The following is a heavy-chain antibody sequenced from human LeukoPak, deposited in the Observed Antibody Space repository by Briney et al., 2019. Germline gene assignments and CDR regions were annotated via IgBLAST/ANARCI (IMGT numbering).Heavy chain of an antibody. D-gene: IGHD6-19*01. CDR3: AGSIAVAGIDY. CDR2: IYYSGST. Sequence: PSETLSLTCTVSGGSISSYYWSWIRQPPGKGLEWIGYIYYSGSTHYNPSLKSRVTISVDTSKNQFSLKLSSVTAADTAVYYCAGSIAVAGIDYWGQGTLVTVSS. V-gene: IGHV4-59*01. J-gene: IGHJ4*02. CDR1: GGSISSYY.